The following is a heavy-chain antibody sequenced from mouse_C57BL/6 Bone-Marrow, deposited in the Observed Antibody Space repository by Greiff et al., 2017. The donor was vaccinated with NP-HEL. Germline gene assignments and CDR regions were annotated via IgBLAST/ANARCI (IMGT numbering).Heavy chain of an antibody. CDR2: ISSGGSYT. D-gene: IGHD2-3*01. CDR1: GFTFSSYG. Sequence: EVKLMESGGDLVKPGGSLKLSCAASGFTFSSYGMSWVRQTPDKRLEWVATISSGGSYTYYPDSVKGRFTISICNAKNTLYLQMSSLKSEDTAMYYGARRPMMVTTSAYWGQGTLVTVSA. V-gene: IGHV5-6*02. J-gene: IGHJ3*01. CDR3: ARRPMMVTTSAY.